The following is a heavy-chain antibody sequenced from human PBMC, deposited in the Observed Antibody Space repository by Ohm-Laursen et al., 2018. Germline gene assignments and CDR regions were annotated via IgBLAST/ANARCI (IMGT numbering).Heavy chain of an antibody. Sequence: SDTLSLTCAVYGGSFSGYYWSWIRQPPGKGLEWIGEINHSGSTNYNPSLKSRVTISVDTSKNQFSLKLSSVTAADTAVYYCAVGTVVTRRGGYWGQGTLVTVSS. D-gene: IGHD4-23*01. V-gene: IGHV4-34*01. CDR1: GGSFSGYY. CDR2: INHSGST. CDR3: AVGTVVTRRGGY. J-gene: IGHJ4*02.